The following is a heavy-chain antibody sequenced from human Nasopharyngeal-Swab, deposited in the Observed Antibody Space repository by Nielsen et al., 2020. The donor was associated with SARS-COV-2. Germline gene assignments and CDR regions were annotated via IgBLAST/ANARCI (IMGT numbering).Heavy chain of an antibody. CDR1: GFTFSSYT. V-gene: IGHV3-15*07. CDR3: ARRGGYCSGGSCYDWFDP. J-gene: IGHJ5*02. Sequence: GESLKISCATSGFTFSSYTMNWVRQAPGKGLEWVGRIKSKTDGGTTDYAAPVKGRFTISRDDSKNTLYLQMNSLKTEDTAVYYCARRGGYCSGGSCYDWFDPWGQGTLVTVSS. CDR2: IKSKTDGGTT. D-gene: IGHD2-15*01.